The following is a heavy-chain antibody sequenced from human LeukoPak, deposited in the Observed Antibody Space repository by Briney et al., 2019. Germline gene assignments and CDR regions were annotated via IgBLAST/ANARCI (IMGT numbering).Heavy chain of an antibody. CDR1: GYSFSNYD. J-gene: IGHJ3*02. CDR2: ISAYNGNT. Sequence: ASVKVSCKASGYSFSNYDISWVRQAPGQGLEWMGWISAYNGNTNYAQKLQGRVTMTTDTSTSTAYMELRSLRSDDTAVYYCARDRYGDDAFDIWGQGTMVTVSS. V-gene: IGHV1-18*01. CDR3: ARDRYGDDAFDI. D-gene: IGHD4-17*01.